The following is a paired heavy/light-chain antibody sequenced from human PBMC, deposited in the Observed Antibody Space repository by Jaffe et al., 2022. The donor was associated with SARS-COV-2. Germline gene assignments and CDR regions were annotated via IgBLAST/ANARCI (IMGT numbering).Heavy chain of an antibody. D-gene: IGHD2-15*01. CDR2: IRYSGNT. V-gene: IGHV4-59*08. J-gene: IGHJ6*02. Sequence: QVQLQESGPGLLKPSETLSLTCSVSGGSISGYYWSWIRQPPGKGLEWIAYIRYSGNTNYSPSLAGRVTISVDTSKNQFFLKVTSVTAADTAIYYCARHAVIPALRYGMDVWGQGTTVTVSS. CDR1: GGSISGYY. CDR3: ARHAVIPALRYGMDV.
Light chain of an antibody. CDR2: SDN. J-gene: IGLJ1*01. Sequence: QSVLTQPPSASGTPGQRVTISCSGSSSNIGTNTVNWYQQLPGTAPKLLIFSDNQRPSGVPDRFSGSKSGTSASLAISGLHSEDEADYYCAAWDDSLSGRYVFGTGTKVTVL. CDR3: AAWDDSLSGRYV. V-gene: IGLV1-44*01. CDR1: SSNIGTNT.